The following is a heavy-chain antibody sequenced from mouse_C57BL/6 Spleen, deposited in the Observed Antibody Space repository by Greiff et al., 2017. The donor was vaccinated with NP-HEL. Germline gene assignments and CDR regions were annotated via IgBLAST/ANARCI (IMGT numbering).Heavy chain of an antibody. D-gene: IGHD1-1*01. Sequence: QVQLKESGPGLVQPSQSLSITCTVSGFSLTSYGVHWVRQSPGKGLEWLGVIWSGGSTDYNAAFISRLSISKDNSKSQVFFKMNSLQADDTAIYYCARGPLGVVALDYWGQGTTLTVSS. CDR1: GFSLTSYG. J-gene: IGHJ2*01. CDR2: IWSGGST. CDR3: ARGPLGVVALDY. V-gene: IGHV2-2*01.